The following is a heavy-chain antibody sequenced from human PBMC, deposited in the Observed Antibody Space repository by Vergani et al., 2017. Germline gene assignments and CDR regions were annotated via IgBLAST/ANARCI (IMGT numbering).Heavy chain of an antibody. CDR2: IYYSGST. Sequence: QVQLQESGPGLVKPSETLSLTCTVSGGSISSYYWSWIRQPPGKGLEWIGYIYYSGSTNYNPSLKSRCTISVVTSKNHFSLKLGSVTAADMAVYYCWRDRGVVGYNWFDPWGQGTLVTVSS. CDR3: WRDRGVVGYNWFDP. CDR1: GGSISSYY. V-gene: IGHV4-59*01. D-gene: IGHD2-15*01. J-gene: IGHJ5*02.